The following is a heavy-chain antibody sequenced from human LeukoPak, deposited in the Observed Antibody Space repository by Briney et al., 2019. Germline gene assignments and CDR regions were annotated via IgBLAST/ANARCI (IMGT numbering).Heavy chain of an antibody. D-gene: IGHD2-2*01. CDR1: GFTFSSYW. V-gene: IGHV3-7*04. Sequence: GGSLRLSCAASGFTFSSYWMSWVRQAPGKGLEWVANIKQDGSEKYYVNSVRGRFSISRDNAKNSLYLQMNSLRAEDTAVYRAREHCSSSSCHLDYWGQGTLVTVSS. CDR3: REHCSSSSCHLDY. CDR2: IKQDGSEK. J-gene: IGHJ4*02.